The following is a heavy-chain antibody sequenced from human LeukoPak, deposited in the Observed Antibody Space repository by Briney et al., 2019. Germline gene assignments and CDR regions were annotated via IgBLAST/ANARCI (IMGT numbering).Heavy chain of an antibody. CDR2: ISSSGSTI. V-gene: IGHV3-48*03. CDR3: ARGVYSGYNWFDP. D-gene: IGHD5-12*01. CDR1: GFTFSSYE. J-gene: IGHJ5*02. Sequence: PGGSLRLSCAASGFTFSSYEMNWVRQAPGKGLEWVSYISSSGSTIYYADSVKGRFTISRDNAKNSLYLQMNSLRAEDTAVYYCARGVYSGYNWFDPWGQGTLVTVSS.